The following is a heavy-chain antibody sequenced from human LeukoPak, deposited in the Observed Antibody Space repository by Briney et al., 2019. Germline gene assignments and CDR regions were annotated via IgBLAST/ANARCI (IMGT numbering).Heavy chain of an antibody. CDR1: GYTFTSYY. CDR2: INPSGGST. CDR3: ARVGGIPAAGRRPQGGPGPDDY. D-gene: IGHD6-13*01. V-gene: IGHV1-46*01. J-gene: IGHJ4*02. Sequence: GASVKVSCKASGYTFTSYYMHWVRQAPGQGLEWMGIINPSGGSTSYAQKFQGRVTMTRDTSTSTVYMELSSLRSEDTAVYYRARVGGIPAAGRRPQGGPGPDDYWGQGTLVTVSS.